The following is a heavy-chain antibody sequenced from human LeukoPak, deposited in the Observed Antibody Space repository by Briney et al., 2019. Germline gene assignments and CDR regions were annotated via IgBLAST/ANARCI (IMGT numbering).Heavy chain of an antibody. CDR3: ARESIVGSGGFDP. CDR1: GYTFTSYD. J-gene: IGHJ5*02. Sequence: ASMKVSCKASGYTFTSYDINWVRQATGQGLEWMGWMNPNSGNTGYAQKFQDRVTMTRNTSISTAYMELSSLRSEDAAVYYCARESIVGSGGFDPWGQGTLVTVSS. D-gene: IGHD1-26*01. CDR2: MNPNSGNT. V-gene: IGHV1-8*01.